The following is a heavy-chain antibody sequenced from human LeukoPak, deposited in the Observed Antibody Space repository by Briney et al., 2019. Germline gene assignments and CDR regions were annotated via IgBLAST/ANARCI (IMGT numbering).Heavy chain of an antibody. CDR2: IIPIFGTA. V-gene: IGHV1-69*05. Sequence: SVKVSCKASGGTFSSYAISWVRQAPGQGLEWMGGIIPIFGTANYAQKFQGRVTITTDESTSTAYMELSSLRSEDAAVYYCATPRGRGYSYGPRPFDYWGQGTLVTVSS. CDR3: ATPRGRGYSYGPRPFDY. D-gene: IGHD5-18*01. J-gene: IGHJ4*02. CDR1: GGTFSSYA.